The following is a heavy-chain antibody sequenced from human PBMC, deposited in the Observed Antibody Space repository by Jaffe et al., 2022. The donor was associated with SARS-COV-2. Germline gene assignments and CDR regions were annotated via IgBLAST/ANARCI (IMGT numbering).Heavy chain of an antibody. CDR1: GYTFTSYD. Sequence: QVQLVQSGAEVKKPGASVKVSCKASGYTFTSYDINWVRQATGQGLEWMGWMNPNSGNTGYAQKFQGRVTMTRNTSISTAYMELSSLRSEDTAVYYCARGSKDFWSGYDLDWFDPWGQGTLVTVSS. J-gene: IGHJ5*02. D-gene: IGHD3-3*01. CDR2: MNPNSGNT. V-gene: IGHV1-8*01. CDR3: ARGSKDFWSGYDLDWFDP.